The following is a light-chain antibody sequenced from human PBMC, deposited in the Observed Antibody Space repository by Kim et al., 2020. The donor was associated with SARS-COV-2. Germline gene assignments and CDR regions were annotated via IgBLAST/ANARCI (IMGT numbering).Light chain of an antibody. CDR1: SGHSAYM. J-gene: IGLJ3*02. CDR2: LDGSGNY. CDR3: ETWDGPNRV. Sequence: QLVLTQSSSATASLGSSVKFTCALSSGHSAYMIAWHQQHPGKAPRYLMRLDGSGNYNKGTGLPDRFSGSSSGADRYLTISNLQSDDEADYYCETWDGPNRVFGGGTQLTVL. V-gene: IGLV4-60*03.